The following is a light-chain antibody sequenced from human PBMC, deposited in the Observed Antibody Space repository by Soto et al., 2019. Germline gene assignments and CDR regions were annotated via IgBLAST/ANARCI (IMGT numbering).Light chain of an antibody. CDR1: SRDVGSYNL. V-gene: IGLV2-23*01. J-gene: IGLJ1*01. CDR3: CAYAGSSTV. Sequence: QSALTQPASVSGSPGQSITISCTGTSRDVGSYNLVSWYQQHPGKAPKLMIYDCSQRPSGVPHRVSGSKSGTTASLTVSGTEAEAEYDYYSCAYAGSSTVFGSGTKLTVL. CDR2: DCS.